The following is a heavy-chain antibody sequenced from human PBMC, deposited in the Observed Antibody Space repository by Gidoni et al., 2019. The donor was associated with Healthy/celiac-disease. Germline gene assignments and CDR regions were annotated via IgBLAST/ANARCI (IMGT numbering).Heavy chain of an antibody. Sequence: EVQLLESGGGLVQPGGSLRLSCAASGSTFSSYAWSWVRQAPGKGLEWVSAISGSGGSTYYADSVKGRFTISRDNSKNTLYLQMNSLRAEDTAVYYCAKTKRYCSGGSCYYYFDYWGQGTLVTVSS. D-gene: IGHD2-15*01. J-gene: IGHJ4*02. V-gene: IGHV3-23*01. CDR3: AKTKRYCSGGSCYYYFDY. CDR1: GSTFSSYA. CDR2: ISGSGGST.